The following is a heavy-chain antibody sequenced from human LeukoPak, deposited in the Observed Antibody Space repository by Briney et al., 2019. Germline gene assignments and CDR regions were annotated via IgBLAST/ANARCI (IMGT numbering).Heavy chain of an antibody. CDR2: INPNSGGT. CDR1: GYTFTGYY. CDR3: ARKSMGYCSGGSCYSDAFDI. Sequence: ASVKVSCEASGYTFTGYYMHWVRQAPGQGLEWMGRINPNSGGTNYAQKFQGRVTMTRDTSISTAYMELSRLRSDDTAVYYRARKSMGYCSGGSCYSDAFDIWGQGTMVTVSS. J-gene: IGHJ3*02. V-gene: IGHV1-2*06. D-gene: IGHD2-15*01.